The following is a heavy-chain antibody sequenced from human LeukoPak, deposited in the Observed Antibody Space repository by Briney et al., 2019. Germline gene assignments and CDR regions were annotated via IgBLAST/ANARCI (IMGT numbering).Heavy chain of an antibody. CDR3: ARGPIIDIVVIPAAADYYHMDV. V-gene: IGHV1-2*02. D-gene: IGHD2-2*01. Sequence: ASVKVSCKASGYTFTGYYMNWVRQAPGQGLEWMGWINPNSGDTNYAQKFQGRVTMTTDTSTSTAYMELRSLRSDDTAVYYCARGPIIDIVVIPAAADYYHMDVWGKGTTVTVSS. CDR2: INPNSGDT. J-gene: IGHJ6*03. CDR1: GYTFTGYY.